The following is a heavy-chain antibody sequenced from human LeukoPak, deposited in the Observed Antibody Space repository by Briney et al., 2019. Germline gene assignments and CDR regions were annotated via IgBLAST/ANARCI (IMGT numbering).Heavy chain of an antibody. Sequence: ASVKVSCKASGYTFTGYYMHWVRQAPGQGLEWMGWINPNSGGTNYAQKFQGRVTMTRDTSISTAYMELSRLRSDDTAVYYCARASPYQLLLSAFDIWGQGTMVTVPS. D-gene: IGHD2-2*01. CDR2: INPNSGGT. J-gene: IGHJ3*02. CDR1: GYTFTGYY. CDR3: ARASPYQLLLSAFDI. V-gene: IGHV1-2*02.